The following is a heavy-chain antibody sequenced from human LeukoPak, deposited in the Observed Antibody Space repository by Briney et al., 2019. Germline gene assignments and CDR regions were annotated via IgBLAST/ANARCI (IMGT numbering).Heavy chain of an antibody. CDR3: ARDQSVRGPLDY. Sequence: GGSLRLSCAASGFTFNSYIMNWVRQAPGKGLEWVSSISSRSSYIYYADSVKGRFTISRDNAKNSLYLQMNRLRAEDTAVYYCARDQSVRGPLDYWGQGTLVTVSS. V-gene: IGHV3-21*01. J-gene: IGHJ4*02. CDR2: ISSRSSYI. D-gene: IGHD3-10*01. CDR1: GFTFNSYI.